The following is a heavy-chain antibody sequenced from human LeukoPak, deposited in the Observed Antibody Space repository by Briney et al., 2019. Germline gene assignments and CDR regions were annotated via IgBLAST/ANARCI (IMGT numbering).Heavy chain of an antibody. J-gene: IGHJ5*02. CDR2: IYHSGST. CDR1: GGSISSGGYY. V-gene: IGHV4-30-2*01. CDR3: ARTYYYESNAYKWFDP. D-gene: IGHD3-22*01. Sequence: PSQTLSLTCTVSGGSISSGGYYWSWIRQPPGKGLEWIGYIYHSGSTYYNPSLKSRVTISVDRSKNQFSLKLSSVTAADTAVYYCARTYYYESNAYKWFDPWGQGTLVTVSS.